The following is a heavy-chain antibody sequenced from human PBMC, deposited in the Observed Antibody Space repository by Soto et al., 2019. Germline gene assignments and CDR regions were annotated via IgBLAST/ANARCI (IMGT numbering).Heavy chain of an antibody. J-gene: IGHJ3*02. V-gene: IGHV1-69*01. Sequence: QVQVVQSGAEVKKPGSSVKVSCKVSGGIFTNNAISWVRQAPGQGLEWLGGVIPLFDTAYYAQIFRGRLRISADGATTTAYMELSGLTSADTAVYYCARALIDSSGRRQAFDIWGQGTMVTVSS. CDR3: ARALIDSSGRRQAFDI. D-gene: IGHD6-19*01. CDR2: VIPLFDTA. CDR1: GGIFTNNA.